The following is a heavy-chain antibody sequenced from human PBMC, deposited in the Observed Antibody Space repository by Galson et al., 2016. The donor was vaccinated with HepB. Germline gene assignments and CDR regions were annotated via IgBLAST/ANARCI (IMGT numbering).Heavy chain of an antibody. CDR3: ARGGRTVTAYWYFDL. CDR2: IIPIFGTA. V-gene: IGHV1-69*13. D-gene: IGHD4-11*01. Sequence: SVKVSCKASGGTFSNYAISWVRQAPGQGLEWMEGIIPIFGTANYAQKFQGRVTITADESTSTAYMELSSLRSEDTAVYYCARGGRTVTAYWYFDLWGRGTLATVSS. J-gene: IGHJ2*01. CDR1: GGTFSNYA.